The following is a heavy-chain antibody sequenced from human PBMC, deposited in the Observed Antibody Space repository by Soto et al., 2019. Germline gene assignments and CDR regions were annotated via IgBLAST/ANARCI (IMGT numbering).Heavy chain of an antibody. CDR2: FYYTVST. CDR3: ARSMHYSDGSNYSPFDY. CDR1: GGSVSSGNYY. D-gene: IGHD3-22*01. Sequence: QVQLQESGPGLVKPSETLSLTCTVSGGSVSSGNYYWSWIRQPPGKGLEWIAYFYYTVSTNYNPSLKSRVTISIDASKNQFSLRLSSVTAADTAVYYCARSMHYSDGSNYSPFDYWGQGTLVTVSS. V-gene: IGHV4-61*01. J-gene: IGHJ4*02.